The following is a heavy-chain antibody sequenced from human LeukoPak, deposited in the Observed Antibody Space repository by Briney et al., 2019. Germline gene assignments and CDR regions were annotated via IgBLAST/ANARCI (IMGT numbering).Heavy chain of an antibody. D-gene: IGHD1/OR15-1a*01. Sequence: PGGSLRLSCAASGFTFSSYSMNWVRQAPGKGLEWVSYISSSSSTIYYADSVKGRFTISRDNPKNTQYLQMNSLRPEDTAVYYCARERDWHNIEGRLFDYWGQGTLVTVSS. V-gene: IGHV3-48*01. CDR2: ISSSSSTI. CDR3: ARERDWHNIEGRLFDY. J-gene: IGHJ4*02. CDR1: GFTFSSYS.